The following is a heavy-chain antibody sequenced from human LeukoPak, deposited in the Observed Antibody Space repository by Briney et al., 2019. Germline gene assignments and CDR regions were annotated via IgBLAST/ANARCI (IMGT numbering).Heavy chain of an antibody. Sequence: SETLSLTCTVSGGSISSYYWSWIRQPPGKGLEWIGYIYHSGSTNYNPSLKSRVTISVDTSKNQFSLKLSSVTAADTAVYYCARHPNDEIYGSGSYYTVDYWGQGTLVTVSS. CDR3: ARHPNDEIYGSGSYYTVDY. V-gene: IGHV4-59*08. J-gene: IGHJ4*02. CDR1: GGSISSYY. CDR2: IYHSGST. D-gene: IGHD3-10*01.